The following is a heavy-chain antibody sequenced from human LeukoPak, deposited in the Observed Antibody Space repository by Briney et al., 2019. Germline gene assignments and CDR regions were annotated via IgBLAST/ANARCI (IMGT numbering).Heavy chain of an antibody. CDR3: AKNIRSSYGSGRVGLDGFDI. V-gene: IGHV3-23*01. Sequence: GGSLRLSCATSEFTFSSFAMSWVRQAPGKGLEWVSSISGSDGSTYCADSVKDRFFISRGNSKNTLYLQMNSLSAEDTAIYYCAKNIRSSYGSGRVGLDGFDIWGQGTMVTVSS. CDR1: EFTFSSFA. J-gene: IGHJ3*02. D-gene: IGHD3-10*01. CDR2: ISGSDGST.